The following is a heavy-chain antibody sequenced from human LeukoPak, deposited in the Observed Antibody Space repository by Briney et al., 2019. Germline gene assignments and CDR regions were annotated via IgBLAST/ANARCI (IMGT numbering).Heavy chain of an antibody. V-gene: IGHV4-39*07. J-gene: IGHJ3*01. Sequence: SETLSLTCNVSGGSISSSGYYWGWIRQPPGKGLEWIGSHYYSGNTYYNMSLKSRVTISIDTSKNAFSLKLSSVTAADTAVYYCAYMLDAFDVWGQGTKVTVSS. D-gene: IGHD2-8*01. CDR2: HYYSGNT. CDR3: AYMLDAFDV. CDR1: GGSISSSGYY.